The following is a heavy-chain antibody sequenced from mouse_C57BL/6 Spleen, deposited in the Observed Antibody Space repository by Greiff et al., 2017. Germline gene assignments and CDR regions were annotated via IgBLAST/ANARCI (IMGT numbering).Heavy chain of an antibody. CDR3: ARVYGNYVYYFDY. Sequence: EVQGVESGGGLVQPGGSLSLSCAASGFTFTDYYMSWVRQPPGKALEWLGFIRNKANGYTTEYSASVKGRFTISRDNSQSILYLQMNALRAEDSATYYCARVYGNYVYYFDYWGQGTTLTVSS. CDR1: GFTFTDYY. J-gene: IGHJ2*01. D-gene: IGHD2-1*01. CDR2: IRNKANGYTT. V-gene: IGHV7-3*01.